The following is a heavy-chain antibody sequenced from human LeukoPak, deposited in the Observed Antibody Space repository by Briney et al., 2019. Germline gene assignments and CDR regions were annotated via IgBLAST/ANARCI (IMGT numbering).Heavy chain of an antibody. CDR2: FTVGGGTT. Sequence: GGSLRLSCAASGFTFNTYAMSWVRQAPGKGLEWVSAFTVGGGTTFYADSVKGRFTISRDNSKNMLYLQMNSLRAEDTAVYCCAITPAYCGGDCYSTFDYWGQGTLVTVSS. J-gene: IGHJ4*02. D-gene: IGHD2-21*02. CDR1: GFTFNTYA. CDR3: AITPAYCGGDCYSTFDY. V-gene: IGHV3-23*01.